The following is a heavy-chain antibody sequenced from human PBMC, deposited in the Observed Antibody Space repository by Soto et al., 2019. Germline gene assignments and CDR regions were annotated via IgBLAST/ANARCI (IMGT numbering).Heavy chain of an antibody. J-gene: IGHJ4*02. D-gene: IGHD6-19*01. V-gene: IGHV4-34*01. CDR2: INHSGSS. Sequence: SETQSLTCAVYGGSFSGYFWTWIRQPPGKGLEWIGEINHSGSSNYNPALKSRLTISVDTSKSQFSLKLSSVTAADTAVYYCARGAGGSSSYIDYWGQGTLVTVSS. CDR3: ARGAGGSSSYIDY. CDR1: GGSFSGYF.